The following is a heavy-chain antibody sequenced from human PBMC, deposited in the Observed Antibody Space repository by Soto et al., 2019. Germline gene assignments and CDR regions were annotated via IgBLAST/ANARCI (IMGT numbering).Heavy chain of an antibody. Sequence: SETLSLTCAVYGGSFSGYYWSWIRQPPGKGLEWIGEINHSGSTNYNPSLKSRVTISVDTSKNQFSLKLSSVTAADTAVYYCARYYYDSSGYLPGGYYYGMDVWGQGTTVT. CDR2: INHSGST. CDR1: GGSFSGYY. J-gene: IGHJ6*02. CDR3: ARYYYDSSGYLPGGYYYGMDV. D-gene: IGHD3-22*01. V-gene: IGHV4-34*01.